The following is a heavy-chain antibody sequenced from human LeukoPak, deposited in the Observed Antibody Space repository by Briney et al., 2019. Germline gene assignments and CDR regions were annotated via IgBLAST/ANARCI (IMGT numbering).Heavy chain of an antibody. CDR3: ARTMWGFGY. V-gene: IGHV3-48*03. D-gene: IGHD7-27*01. CDR1: GFTFGDYA. Sequence: PGGSLRLSCTASGFTFGDYAMSWVRQAPGKGLEWVSYISSSGSIIYYADSVKGRFTISRDNAKRSLFLQMNSLRVEDTAVYYCARTMWGFGYWGQGTLVTVSS. CDR2: ISSSGSII. J-gene: IGHJ4*02.